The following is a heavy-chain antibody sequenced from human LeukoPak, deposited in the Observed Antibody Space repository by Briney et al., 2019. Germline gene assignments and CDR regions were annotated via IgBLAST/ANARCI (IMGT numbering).Heavy chain of an antibody. D-gene: IGHD6-19*01. J-gene: IGHJ4*02. Sequence: SETLSLTCTVSGDSIKKNTYYWGWIRQPPGKGLEWIGNVYYSGRSYHTPSLKGRLAISVDTSKNQFSLKLSSVTAADTAVYYCARHPQWLVRPYYFDYWGQGTLVTVSS. CDR1: GDSIKKNTYY. CDR2: VYYSGRS. V-gene: IGHV4-39*01. CDR3: ARHPQWLVRPYYFDY.